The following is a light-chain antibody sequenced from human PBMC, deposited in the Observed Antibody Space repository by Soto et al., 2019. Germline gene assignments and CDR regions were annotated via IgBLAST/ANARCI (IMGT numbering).Light chain of an antibody. J-gene: IGKJ4*01. CDR3: QQRGDWPLT. CDR2: DAS. V-gene: IGKV3-11*01. CDR1: QSVNTY. Sequence: EIVLTQSPVTLSLSPGERATLSCRASQSVNTYLAWYLQKPGQAPRLLIYDASNRASGIPARFSGSGSGTDFTLTISSLEPEDFAVYYCQQRGDWPLTFGGGTKVEIK.